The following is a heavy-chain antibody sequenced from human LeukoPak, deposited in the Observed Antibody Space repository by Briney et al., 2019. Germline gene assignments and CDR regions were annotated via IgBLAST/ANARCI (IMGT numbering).Heavy chain of an antibody. D-gene: IGHD3-10*01. CDR1: GFIVSSNY. Sequence: GGSLRLSCAASGFIVSSNYMSWVRQAPGKGLEWVSVIYSGGRTFYADSVRGRFTISRDNSKSTLFLQMNSLRAEDTAVYYCARDQYYDSGTYSYYYMDVWGKGTTVTVSS. J-gene: IGHJ6*03. CDR2: IYSGGRT. V-gene: IGHV3-53*01. CDR3: ARDQYYDSGTYSYYYMDV.